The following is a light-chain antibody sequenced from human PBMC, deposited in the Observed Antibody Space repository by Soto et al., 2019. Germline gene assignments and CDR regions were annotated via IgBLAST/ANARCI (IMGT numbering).Light chain of an antibody. CDR1: QSVLYTSNNNNY. J-gene: IGKJ5*01. CDR3: QQYYSTPIT. CDR2: WAS. V-gene: IGKV4-1*01. Sequence: DIVMTQSPDSLAVSLDERATINCKSSQSVLYTSNNNNYLAWYQLKPGQPPKLIIYWASIRESGVPDRFSGSGSGTDFTLTISSLQAEDVAVYFCQQYYSTPITFGQGTRLEIK.